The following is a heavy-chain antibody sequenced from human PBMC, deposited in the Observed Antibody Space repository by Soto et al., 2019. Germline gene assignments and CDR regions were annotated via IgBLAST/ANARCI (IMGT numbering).Heavy chain of an antibody. V-gene: IGHV3-49*03. D-gene: IGHD3-22*01. CDR1: GLTFGDYA. CDR2: IRSRANGGTT. CDR3: SRPLDSSGYYTRSGFYY. Sequence: GGSLRLSCTASGLTFGDYAMAWFRQAPGKGLEWVGFIRSRANGGTTEYAASVKGRFTISRDDSKRIAYLQMNSLKTEDTAVYYCSRPLDSSGYYTRSGFYYWGRGTLVTVSS. J-gene: IGHJ4*02.